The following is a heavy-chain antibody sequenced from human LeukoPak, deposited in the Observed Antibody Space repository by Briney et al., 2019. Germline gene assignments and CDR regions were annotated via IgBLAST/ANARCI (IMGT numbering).Heavy chain of an antibody. CDR3: AREGVVVTASFDY. V-gene: IGHV3-30-3*01. CDR2: ISYDGSNK. Sequence: GRSLRLSCAASGFTFSSYAMHWARQAPGKGLEWVAVISYDGSNKYYADSVKGRFTISRDNSKNTLYLQMNSLSAEDTAVYYCAREGVVVTASFDYWGQGTLVTVSS. CDR1: GFTFSSYA. J-gene: IGHJ4*02. D-gene: IGHD2-21*02.